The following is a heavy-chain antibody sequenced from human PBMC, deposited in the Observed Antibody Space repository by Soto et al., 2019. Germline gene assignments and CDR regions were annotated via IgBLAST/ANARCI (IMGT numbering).Heavy chain of an antibody. V-gene: IGHV1-18*01. Sequence: QVQLVQSGAEVKKPGASVKVSCKASGYTFTSYGISWVRQAPGQGLEWMGWISAYNGNTNYAQKLQGRVNMTTDTSTSTGYMELRSLRSDHTAVYYCARGGTMVRGEHYYSYYGMDVWGQGTTVTVSS. J-gene: IGHJ6*02. CDR3: ARGGTMVRGEHYYSYYGMDV. CDR1: GYTFTSYG. D-gene: IGHD3-10*01. CDR2: ISAYNGNT.